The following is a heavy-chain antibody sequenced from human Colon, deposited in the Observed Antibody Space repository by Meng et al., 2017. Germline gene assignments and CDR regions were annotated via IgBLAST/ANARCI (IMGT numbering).Heavy chain of an antibody. D-gene: IGHD3-3*01. CDR3: ARMWVGTMDPYSFDM. CDR1: GFPFSTYE. Sequence: GGSLRLSCAASGFPFSTYEMNWVRQAPGKGLEWISYINTRGNIRYYADSLTGRFTVSRDNAKDSLYLQMNSLRAEDTAIYYCARMWVGTMDPYSFDMWGQGTMVTVSS. J-gene: IGHJ3*02. V-gene: IGHV3-48*03. CDR2: INTRGNIR.